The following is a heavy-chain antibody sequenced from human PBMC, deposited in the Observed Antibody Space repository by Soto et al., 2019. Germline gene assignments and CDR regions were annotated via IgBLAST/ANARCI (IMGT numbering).Heavy chain of an antibody. CDR2: IYYSGST. CDR3: AREEVAYYGSGSYNWFDP. V-gene: IGHV4-31*03. CDR1: GGSISSGGYY. J-gene: IGHJ5*02. Sequence: SETLSLTCTVSGGSISSGGYYWSWIRQHPGKGLEWIGYIYYSGSTYYNPSLKSRVTISVDTSKNQFSLKLSSVTAADTAVYYCAREEVAYYGSGSYNWFDPWGQGTLVTVSS. D-gene: IGHD3-10*01.